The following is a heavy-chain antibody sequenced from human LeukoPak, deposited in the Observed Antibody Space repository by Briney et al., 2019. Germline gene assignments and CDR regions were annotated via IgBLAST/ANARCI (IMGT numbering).Heavy chain of an antibody. V-gene: IGHV3-11*01. D-gene: IGHD4-17*01. CDR2: ISSSGTPK. J-gene: IGHJ4*02. CDR3: AKVATVTTYALADY. Sequence: GGSLRLSCGASGFIFSDYYMSWIRQAPGKGLEWISYISSSGTPKYYADSVKGRFTISRDNSKNTLYLQMNSLRAEDTAIYYCAKVATVTTYALADYWGQGTLVTVSS. CDR1: GFIFSDYY.